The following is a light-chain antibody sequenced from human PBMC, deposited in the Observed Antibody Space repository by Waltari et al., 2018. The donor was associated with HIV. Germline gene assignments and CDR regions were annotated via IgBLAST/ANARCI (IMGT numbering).Light chain of an antibody. CDR2: GAS. V-gene: IGKV3-15*01. CDR3: QQYNDWPFT. J-gene: IGKJ3*01. Sequence: EVGMTQSPATLSVSPGESATLSCRASQSVSSNLAWYQQKPGQAPRLLIYGASTRATGIPARFSGSGSGTEFTLTISSLQSEDFAVYSCQQYNDWPFTFGPGTKVDMK. CDR1: QSVSSN.